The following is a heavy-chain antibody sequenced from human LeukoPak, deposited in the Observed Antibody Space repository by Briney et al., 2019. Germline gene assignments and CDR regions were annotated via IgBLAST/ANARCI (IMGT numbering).Heavy chain of an antibody. CDR1: GGSITYYY. CDR2: IHYTGST. D-gene: IGHD3-9*01. J-gene: IGHJ5*02. V-gene: IGHV4-59*01. CDR3: ARGRYSAGDNWFDP. Sequence: SETLSLTCTVSGGSITYYYWNWIRQPPGKGLEWIGYIHYTGSTNYNPSLKSRVTMLIDTSKNQFSLKLSSVTAADTAVYYCARGRYSAGDNWFDPWGQGTLVTVSS.